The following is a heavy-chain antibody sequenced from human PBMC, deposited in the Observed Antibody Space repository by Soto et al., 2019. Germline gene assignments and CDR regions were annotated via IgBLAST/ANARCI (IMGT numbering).Heavy chain of an antibody. CDR1: GGSISGYY. J-gene: IGHJ6*02. V-gene: IGHV4-4*07. CDR3: ARGGEFYVLDV. Sequence: QVQLQESGPGLVKPSETLSLTCTVSGGSISGYYWTWIRQPAGKGLEWIGRKHTSGTTNYNPSLKSRVTMSIDPSPNQFSLNLSSVTAAGTAVYYCARGGEFYVLDVWGQGTTVAVSS. D-gene: IGHD3-16*01. CDR2: KHTSGTT.